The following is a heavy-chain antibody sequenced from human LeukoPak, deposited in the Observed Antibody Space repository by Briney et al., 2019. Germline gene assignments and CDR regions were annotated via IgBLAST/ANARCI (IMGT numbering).Heavy chain of an antibody. Sequence: GASVKVSCKASGYSFTGYYMHWVRQAPGQGLEWMGWINPNSGDTKYAQKFQGRVTMTRGTSISTAYMELSRLRSDDTAVYYCARGMEPYYYMDVWGKGTTVTVSS. CDR2: INPNSGDT. D-gene: IGHD1-26*01. CDR1: GYSFTGYY. V-gene: IGHV1-2*02. CDR3: ARGMEPYYYMDV. J-gene: IGHJ6*03.